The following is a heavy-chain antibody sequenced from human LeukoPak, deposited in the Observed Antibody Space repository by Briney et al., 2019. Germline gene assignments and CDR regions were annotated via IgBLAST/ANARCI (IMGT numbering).Heavy chain of an antibody. Sequence: PSDTLSLTCTVSGGSIRSGSHQWAWIRQPPGKGLEWIGSIYYRGSTYYNPSLENRLTIHIDTSKNHFSLKLSSLSAADTSVYYCAKRDDSGGNLVDLWGQGTLVTVS. CDR1: GGSIRSGSHQ. CDR2: IYYRGST. V-gene: IGHV4-39*02. CDR3: AKRDDSGGNLVDL. J-gene: IGHJ4*02. D-gene: IGHD3-22*01.